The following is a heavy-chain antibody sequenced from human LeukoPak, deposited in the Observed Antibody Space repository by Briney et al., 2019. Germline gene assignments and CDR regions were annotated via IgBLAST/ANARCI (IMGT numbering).Heavy chain of an antibody. CDR2: IWYDGSNK. D-gene: IGHD5-18*01. Sequence: PGGSLRLSCAASGFTFSSYGMDWVRQAPGKGLEWVAVIWYDGSNKYYADSVKGRFTISRDNSKNTLYLQMNSLRAEDTAVYYCARDRGFSYGIDFWGQGTLVTVSS. CDR1: GFTFSSYG. J-gene: IGHJ4*02. V-gene: IGHV3-33*01. CDR3: ARDRGFSYGIDF.